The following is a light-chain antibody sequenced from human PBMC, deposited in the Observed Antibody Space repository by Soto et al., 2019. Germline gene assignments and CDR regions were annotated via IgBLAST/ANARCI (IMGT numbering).Light chain of an antibody. CDR2: GAS. J-gene: IGKJ1*01. V-gene: IGKV3-20*01. Sequence: IVVTQSPGTLSLSPGERATLSCRASQSIKRSSLAWYQQQPGQAPRLLLYGASSRATGIPDRFSGSESGTDSTLTISRLEPEDFAVYYCQQYGSFPPWTFGQGAKVDIK. CDR3: QQYGSFPPWT. CDR1: QSIKRSS.